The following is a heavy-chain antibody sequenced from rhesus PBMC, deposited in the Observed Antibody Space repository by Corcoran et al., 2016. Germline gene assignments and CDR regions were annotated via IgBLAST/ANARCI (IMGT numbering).Heavy chain of an antibody. CDR3: AREGGYSSGWVDY. D-gene: IGHD6-31*01. V-gene: IGHV4-122*02. CDR1: GYSIRSGYG. J-gene: IGHJ4*01. CDR2: ISYSGST. Sequence: QLQLQESGPGLVKPSETLSLTCAVSGYSIRSGYGWSWIRQPPGKGLVLIGYISYSGSTSYNPSLNSRVTSSRDTSKNQFSLKLRSVTAADTAVYYCAREGGYSSGWVDYWGQGVLVTVSS.